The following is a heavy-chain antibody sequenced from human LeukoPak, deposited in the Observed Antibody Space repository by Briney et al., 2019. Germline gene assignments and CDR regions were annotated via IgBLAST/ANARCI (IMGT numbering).Heavy chain of an antibody. J-gene: IGHJ6*03. D-gene: IGHD3-9*01. CDR2: IYTSGST. CDR1: GGSISSYY. V-gene: IGHV4-4*07. CDR3: ARDSILTGYYRYYYYYYMYV. Sequence: PSETLSRTCKGSGGSISSYYWSWIRQPAGKGLQWIGRIYTSGSTNYNPSLKSRVTMSVDTSTTQFSLTLSFATSADTAVYYCARDSILTGYYRYYYYYYMYVWGKGTTVTVSS.